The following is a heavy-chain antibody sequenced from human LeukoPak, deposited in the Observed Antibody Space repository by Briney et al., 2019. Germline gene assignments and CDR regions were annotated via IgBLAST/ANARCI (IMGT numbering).Heavy chain of an antibody. D-gene: IGHD3-22*01. J-gene: IGHJ6*03. CDR2: ISGSGSGGST. CDR1: GFTFTSYA. V-gene: IGHV3-23*01. CDR3: ARGDYYDSSGYNYYYYYMDA. Sequence: GSLRLSCAASGFTFTSYAMSWVRQAPGKGLEWVSGISGSGSGGSTYYADSVKGRFTISRDNSKNTLYLQMNSLRAEDTAVYYCARGDYYDSSGYNYYYYYMDAWGRGTTVTVSS.